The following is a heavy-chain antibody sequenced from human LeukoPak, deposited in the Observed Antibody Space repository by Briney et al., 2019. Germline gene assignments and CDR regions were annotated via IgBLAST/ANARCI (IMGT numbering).Heavy chain of an antibody. Sequence: GESLTLSCAASGFTFSDYYMSWIRLAPGKGLEWVSYISSSDNTISYADSVKGRFIISRDNVKNSPYLQMNSLRAEHTAVYYCARVPQGYMDVWGKGTTVTISS. V-gene: IGHV3-11*01. CDR3: ARVPQGYMDV. CDR2: ISSSDNTI. J-gene: IGHJ6*03. CDR1: GFTFSDYY.